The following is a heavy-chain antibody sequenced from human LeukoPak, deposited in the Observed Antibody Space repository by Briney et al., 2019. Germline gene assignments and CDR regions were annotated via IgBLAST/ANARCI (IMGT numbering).Heavy chain of an antibody. D-gene: IGHD3-10*01. Sequence: PSETLSLTCAVYGGSFSGYYWSWIRQPPGKGLEWIGEINHSGSTNYNPSLKSRVTISVDTSKNQFSLKLSSVTAADTAVYYCARRKPITVVRGNNWFDPWGQGTLVTVSS. CDR3: ARRKPITVVRGNNWFDP. J-gene: IGHJ5*02. CDR2: INHSGST. V-gene: IGHV4-34*01. CDR1: GGSFSGYY.